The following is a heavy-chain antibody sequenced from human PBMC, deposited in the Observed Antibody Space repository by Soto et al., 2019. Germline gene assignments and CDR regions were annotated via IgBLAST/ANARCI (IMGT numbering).Heavy chain of an antibody. V-gene: IGHV3-11*06. CDR2: ISSSSSYT. J-gene: IGHJ4*02. D-gene: IGHD3-22*01. CDR3: ARDDSSSRIDY. CDR1: GFTFSDYY. Sequence: PGGSLRLSCAASGFTFSDYYMSWIRQAPGKGLEWVSYISSSSSYTNYADSVKGRFTISRDNAKNSLYLQMNSLRAEDTAVYYCARDDSSSRIDYWGQGTLVTVSS.